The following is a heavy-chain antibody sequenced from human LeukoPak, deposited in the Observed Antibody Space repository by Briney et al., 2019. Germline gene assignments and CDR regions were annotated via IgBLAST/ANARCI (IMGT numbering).Heavy chain of an antibody. V-gene: IGHV4-61*08. D-gene: IGHD3-9*01. J-gene: IGHJ5*02. CDR2: IYYSGST. Sequence: SETLSLTCAVSGGSISSGGYSWRWIRQPPGKGLEWIGYIYYSGSTNYNPSLKSRVTISVDTSKNQFSLKLSSVTAADTAVYYCARGPNGGYFDWLRYFWFDPWGQGTLVTVSS. CDR3: ARGPNGGYFDWLRYFWFDP. CDR1: GGSISSGGYS.